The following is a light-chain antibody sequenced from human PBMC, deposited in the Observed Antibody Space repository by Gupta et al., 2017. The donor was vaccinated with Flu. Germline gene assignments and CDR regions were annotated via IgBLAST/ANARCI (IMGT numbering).Light chain of an antibody. CDR2: EVN. CDR3: SSETNTNTLVL. Sequence: QSALTQPASVSGSPGPSITISCTGTTSDIGGYNYVSWYQQHPGNAPKLMIFEVNNRPSGVSTRFSGSKSGNTAALTISGLQAEDEADYYCSSETNTNTLVLFGGGTKVTVL. J-gene: IGLJ2*01. V-gene: IGLV2-14*01. CDR1: TSDIGGYNY.